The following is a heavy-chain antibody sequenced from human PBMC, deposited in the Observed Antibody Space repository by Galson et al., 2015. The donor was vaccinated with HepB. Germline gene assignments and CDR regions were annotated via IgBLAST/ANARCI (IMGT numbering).Heavy chain of an antibody. CDR2: ISAYNGNT. V-gene: IGHV1-18*04. J-gene: IGHJ3*02. CDR3: ARSRFGVPAAIATGAFDI. Sequence: SVKVSCKASGYTFTRSAISWVRQAPGQGLEWMGWISAYNGNTNYAQKLQGRVTMTTDTSTSTAYMELRSLRSDDTAVYYCARSRFGVPAAIATGAFDIWGQGTMVTVSS. D-gene: IGHD2-2*01. CDR1: GYTFTRSA.